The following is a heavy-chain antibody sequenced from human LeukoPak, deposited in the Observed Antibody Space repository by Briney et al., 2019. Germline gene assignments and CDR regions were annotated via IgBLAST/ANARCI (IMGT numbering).Heavy chain of an antibody. Sequence: GRSLRLSCAASGFTFSSYGMHWVRQAPGKGLEWVAVISYDGSNKYYADSVKGRFTISRDNSKNTLYLQMNSLRAEDTAVYYCAKDYYGSGSPYYYYDGMDVWGQGTTVTVSS. D-gene: IGHD3-10*01. CDR2: ISYDGSNK. CDR1: GFTFSSYG. J-gene: IGHJ6*02. V-gene: IGHV3-30*18. CDR3: AKDYYGSGSPYYYYDGMDV.